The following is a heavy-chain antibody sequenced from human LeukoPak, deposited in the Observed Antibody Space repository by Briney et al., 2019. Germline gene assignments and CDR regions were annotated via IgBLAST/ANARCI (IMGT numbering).Heavy chain of an antibody. CDR3: ATDNLLAGPTGR. CDR2: ISGIGSTI. V-gene: IGHV3-11*01. CDR1: GFTFSDYD. J-gene: IGHJ4*02. Sequence: GGSLRLSCAASGFTFSDYDMSWIRQAPGKGLEWISYISGIGSTIYYADSVKGRFTISRDNERKSLYLQMNSLRAEDTAVYYCATDNLLAGPTGRWGQGTLVTVSS. D-gene: IGHD3-9*01.